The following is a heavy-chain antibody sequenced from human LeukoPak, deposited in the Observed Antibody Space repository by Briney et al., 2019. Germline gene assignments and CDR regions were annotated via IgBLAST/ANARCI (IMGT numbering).Heavy chain of an antibody. D-gene: IGHD6-13*01. J-gene: IGHJ4*02. CDR3: ARDTEQQQIDY. V-gene: IGHV1-46*01. CDR1: GYTFTGYY. Sequence: ASVKVSCKASGYTFTGYYMHWVRQAPGQGLEWMGIINPSGGSTSYAQKFQGRVTMTRDTSTSTVYMELSSLRSEDTAVYYCARDTEQQQIDYWGQGTLVTVSS. CDR2: INPSGGST.